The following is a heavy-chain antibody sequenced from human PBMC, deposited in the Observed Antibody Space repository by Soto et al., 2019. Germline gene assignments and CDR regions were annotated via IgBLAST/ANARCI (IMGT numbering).Heavy chain of an antibody. Sequence: QVHLVQSGAEVTKPGASVKVSCKASGYTFTNYGINWVRRAPGQGLEWMGWISAHSGDTKYAQRFRDRVTMTTDTSTTTAFLELRSLTSDDTAVYFCARTIKMIFLAPAHWGPGNLVTVSS. V-gene: IGHV1-18*01. J-gene: IGHJ4*02. CDR1: GYTFTNYG. CDR3: ARTIKMIFLAPAH. CDR2: ISAHSGDT. D-gene: IGHD3-3*01.